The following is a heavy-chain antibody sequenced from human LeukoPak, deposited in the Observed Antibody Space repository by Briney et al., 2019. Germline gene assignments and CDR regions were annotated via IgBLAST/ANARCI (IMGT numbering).Heavy chain of an antibody. CDR3: AKDLFLDLGYCSGGSCPADY. D-gene: IGHD2-15*01. V-gene: IGHV3-23*01. Sequence: GGSLRLSCAASGFTISSYGMNWVRQAPGKGLEWVSGISGRAGAGNTYYADSVKGRFTISRDNSKNTLYLQMNSLRAEDTAVYYCAKDLFLDLGYCSGGSCPADYWGQGTLVTVSS. CDR2: ISGRAGAGNT. CDR1: GFTISSYG. J-gene: IGHJ4*02.